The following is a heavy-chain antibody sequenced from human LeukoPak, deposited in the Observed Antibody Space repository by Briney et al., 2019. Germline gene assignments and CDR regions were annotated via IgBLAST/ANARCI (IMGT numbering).Heavy chain of an antibody. D-gene: IGHD5-12*01. Sequence: KPSETLSLTCAVYGGSFSGYYWSWIRQPPGKGLEWIGEINHSGSTNYNPSLKSRVTISVDTSKNQFSLKLSSVTTADTAVYYCASGGGYDSGPDYWGQGTLVTVSS. CDR1: GGSFSGYY. CDR3: ASGGGYDSGPDY. CDR2: INHSGST. V-gene: IGHV4-34*01. J-gene: IGHJ4*02.